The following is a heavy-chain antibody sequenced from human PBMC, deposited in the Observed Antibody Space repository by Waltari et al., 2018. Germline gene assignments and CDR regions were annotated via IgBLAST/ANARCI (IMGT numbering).Heavy chain of an antibody. D-gene: IGHD6-6*01. V-gene: IGHV1-69*05. CDR3: ARQRAALAIFDY. CDR1: GGNFSSYA. J-gene: IGHJ4*02. Sequence: QVQLVQSGAAVKTPGSSVKVSCKASGGNFSSYAIIWVRQAPGPGLEWMGGIIPIFGTANYAQKFQGRVTITTDESTSTAYMELSSLRSEDTAVYYCARQRAALAIFDYWGQGTLVTVSS. CDR2: IIPIFGTA.